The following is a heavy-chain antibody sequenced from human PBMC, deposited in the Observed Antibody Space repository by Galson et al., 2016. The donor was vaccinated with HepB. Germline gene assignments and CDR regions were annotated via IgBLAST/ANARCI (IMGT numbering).Heavy chain of an antibody. CDR1: GFNFSNAW. D-gene: IGHD3-16*01. J-gene: IGHJ5*02. Sequence: SLRLSCAASGFNFSNAWMSWVRQAPGKGLEWVGHIRGHSDGGITDHAAPVKGRFFISIDDSKNMLYLQMDSLKSEDTAIYYCGSESRVNSRGGWLHPWGQGTPVIVSS. CDR2: IRGHSDGGIT. V-gene: IGHV3-15*01. CDR3: GSESRVNSRGGWLHP.